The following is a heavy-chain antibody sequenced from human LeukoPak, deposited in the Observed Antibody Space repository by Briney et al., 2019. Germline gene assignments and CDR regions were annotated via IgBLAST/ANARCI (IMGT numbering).Heavy chain of an antibody. J-gene: IGHJ4*02. CDR3: ARADTLTSYFDY. Sequence: GESLRLSCAASGFTFSYYSMNWVRQAPGKGLEWVSSIRTSGDYIYYADSVKGRFTISRDNAKNSLDLQMSSLRVDDTAVYYCARADTLTSYFDYWGQGTLVTVSS. CDR1: GFTFSYYS. V-gene: IGHV3-21*01. D-gene: IGHD3-16*01. CDR2: IRTSGDYI.